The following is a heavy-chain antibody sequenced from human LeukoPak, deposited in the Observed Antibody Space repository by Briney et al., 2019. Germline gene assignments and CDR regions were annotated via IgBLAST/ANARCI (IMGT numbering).Heavy chain of an antibody. CDR2: IASDGSST. D-gene: IGHD4-23*01. J-gene: IGHJ4*02. CDR1: GFTFSSYW. CDR3: ARGRPHGNDY. V-gene: IGHV3-74*01. Sequence: PGGSLRLSCAASGFTFSSYWMNWVRQVPGKGLVWVSRIASDGSSTTYADSVKGRFSISRDNAKNTLYLQMNSLRVEDTAVYYCARGRPHGNDYWGQGTLVTVPS.